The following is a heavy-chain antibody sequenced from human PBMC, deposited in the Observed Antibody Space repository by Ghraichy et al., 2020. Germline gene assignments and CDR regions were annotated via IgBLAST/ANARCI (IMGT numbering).Heavy chain of an antibody. D-gene: IGHD3-3*01. CDR1: GFTFSSYS. CDR2: ISSSSSYI. Sequence: GGSLRLSCAASGFTFSSYSMNWVRQAPGKGLEWVSSISSSSSYIYYADSVKGRFTISRDNAKNSLYLQMNSLRAEDTAVYYCARDDSGYYDFWSGYSSYWYFDLWGRGTLVTVSS. CDR3: ARDDSGYYDFWSGYSSYWYFDL. V-gene: IGHV3-21*01. J-gene: IGHJ2*01.